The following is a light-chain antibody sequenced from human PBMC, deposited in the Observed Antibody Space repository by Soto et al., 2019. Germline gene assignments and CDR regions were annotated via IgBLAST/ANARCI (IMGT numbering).Light chain of an antibody. J-gene: IGKJ4*01. CDR1: QSVSSCY. CDR3: QHYRTS. V-gene: IGKV3-20*01. CDR2: GAS. Sequence: EIVLTQSPGTLSLSPGERATLSCRASQSVSSCYFAWYQQKPGQAPRQLIYGASSRATGIPDRFSGSGSGTVSTPTIARVEPEDSAVYYCQHYRTSFGGGTRVESK.